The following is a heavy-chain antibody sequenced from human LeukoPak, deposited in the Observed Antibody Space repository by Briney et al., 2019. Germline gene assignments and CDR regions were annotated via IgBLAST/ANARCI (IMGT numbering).Heavy chain of an antibody. V-gene: IGHV4-38-2*02. CDR3: AGGWFGELFDY. D-gene: IGHD3-10*01. J-gene: IGHJ4*02. CDR2: IYHSGSN. CDR1: GYSISSGYY. Sequence: SETLSLTCTVSGYSISSGYYWGWIRQPPGKGLEWIGSIYHSGSNYYNPSLKSRVTISVDTSKNQFSLKLSSVTAADTAVYYCAGGWFGELFDYWGQGTLVTVSS.